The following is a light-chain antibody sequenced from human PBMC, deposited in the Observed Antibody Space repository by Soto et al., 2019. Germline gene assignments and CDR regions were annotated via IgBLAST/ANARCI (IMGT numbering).Light chain of an antibody. V-gene: IGKV3-20*01. CDR1: QSVSSSY. Sequence: EIVSTQSPGTLSLSPGERATLSCRARQSVSSSYLAWYQQKPGQAPRLLIYGASSRATGIPDRFSGSGSGTDFTLTISRLEPEDFAVYYCQQYGSSPVTFGQGTKLEIK. CDR3: QQYGSSPVT. CDR2: GAS. J-gene: IGKJ2*01.